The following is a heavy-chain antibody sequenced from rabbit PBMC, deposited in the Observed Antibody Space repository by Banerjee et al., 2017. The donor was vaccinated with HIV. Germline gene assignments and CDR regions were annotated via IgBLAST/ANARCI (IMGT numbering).Heavy chain of an antibody. CDR1: GFSFSSSYY. CDR2: IWTTSSGST. J-gene: IGHJ3*01. CDR3: ARGRDVDWTAGDGYDL. D-gene: IGHD6-1*01. Sequence: QEQLVESGGGLVQPEGSLTLTCTASGFSFSSSYYMCWVRQAPGKGPEWIACIWTTSSGSTYYASWAQGRFTISKASSTTVTLQMTSLTAADTATYFCARGRDVDWTAGDGYDLWGQGTLVTVS. V-gene: IGHV1S45*01.